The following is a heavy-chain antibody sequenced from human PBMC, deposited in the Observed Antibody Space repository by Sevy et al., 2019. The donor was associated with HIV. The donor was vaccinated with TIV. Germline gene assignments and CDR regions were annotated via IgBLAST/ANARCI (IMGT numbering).Heavy chain of an antibody. D-gene: IGHD6-19*01. J-gene: IGHJ4*02. CDR1: GFTFRTYW. Sequence: GGSLRLSCAASGFTFRTYWMSWVRQAPGKGLEWVANIKPDGGDKNYMDSVKGRFTISRDNAKNSLYLHVGSLRAEDTAVYYCARLSSPMPDSGWYDFFDHWGQGTLVTVSS. CDR3: ARLSSPMPDSGWYDFFDH. V-gene: IGHV3-7*01. CDR2: IKPDGGDK.